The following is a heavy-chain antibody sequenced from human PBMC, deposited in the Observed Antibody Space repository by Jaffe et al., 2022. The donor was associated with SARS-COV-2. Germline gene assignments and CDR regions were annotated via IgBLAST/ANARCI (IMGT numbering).Heavy chain of an antibody. Sequence: EVQLVESGGGLVQPGGSLRLSCAASGFTFSSYSMNWVRQAPGKGLEWVSYITSSSNTIYYADSVRGRFTISRDNAKNSLYLQMNSLRAEDTAVYYCARAGGSYQNFDYWGQGTLVTVSS. V-gene: IGHV3-48*01. CDR2: ITSSSNTI. CDR1: GFTFSSYS. CDR3: ARAGGSYQNFDY. D-gene: IGHD1-26*01. J-gene: IGHJ4*02.